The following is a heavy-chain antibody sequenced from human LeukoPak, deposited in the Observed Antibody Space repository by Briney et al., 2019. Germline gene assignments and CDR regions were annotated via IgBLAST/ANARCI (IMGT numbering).Heavy chain of an antibody. Sequence: GGSLRLSCAASGFTFSSYSMNWVRQAPGKGLEWVSSISSSSSYIYYADSVKGRFTISRDNAKNSLYLQMNSLRAEDTAAYYCARGGSYHNRNFDYWGQGTLVTVSS. CDR1: GFTFSSYS. D-gene: IGHD1-26*01. V-gene: IGHV3-21*01. CDR3: ARGGSYHNRNFDY. CDR2: ISSSSSYI. J-gene: IGHJ4*02.